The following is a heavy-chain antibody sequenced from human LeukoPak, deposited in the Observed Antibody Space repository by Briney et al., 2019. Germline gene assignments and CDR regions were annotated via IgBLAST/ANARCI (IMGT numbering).Heavy chain of an antibody. J-gene: IGHJ4*02. CDR1: GFTFSSYS. V-gene: IGHV3-21*01. Sequence: GGSLRLSCAASGFTFSSYSMNWVRQAPGKGLEWASSISSSSSYIYYADSMKGRFTISRDNAKNSLYLQMNSLRAEDTAVYYCARERRPIVAEYWGQGTLVTVSS. D-gene: IGHD6-13*01. CDR2: ISSSSSYI. CDR3: ARERRPIVAEY.